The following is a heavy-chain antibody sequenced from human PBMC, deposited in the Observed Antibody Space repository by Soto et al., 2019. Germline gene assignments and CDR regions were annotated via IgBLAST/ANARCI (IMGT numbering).Heavy chain of an antibody. Sequence: SDTLALTCTVSVCSISSGGYYWSWIRQHPGKGVEGIGYIYYSGRTYYNPSLKSRVPISVDTSKNQFSLKLSSVTAAHTAVYYCARGVILKPDGRLAWGPCFDYWGQGTLVTVSS. CDR3: ARGVILKPDGRLAWGPCFDY. J-gene: IGHJ4*02. V-gene: IGHV4-31*03. D-gene: IGHD3-16*02. CDR2: IYYSGRT. CDR1: VCSISSGGYY.